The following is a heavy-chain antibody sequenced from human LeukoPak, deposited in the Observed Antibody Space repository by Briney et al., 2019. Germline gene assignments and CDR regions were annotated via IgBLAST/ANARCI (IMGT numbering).Heavy chain of an antibody. J-gene: IGHJ4*02. V-gene: IGHV4-34*01. D-gene: IGHD6-19*01. CDR1: GGSFSGYY. Sequence: SETLSLTCAVYGGSFSGYYWSWIRQPPGKGLEWIGEINHSGSTNYNPSLKSRVTISVDTSKNQFSLKLSSVTAADTAVYYRARRRSSGFDYWGQGTLVTVSS. CDR3: ARRRSSGFDY. CDR2: INHSGST.